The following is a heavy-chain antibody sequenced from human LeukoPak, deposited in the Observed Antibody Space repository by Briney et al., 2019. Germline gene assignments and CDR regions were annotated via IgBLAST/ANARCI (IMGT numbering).Heavy chain of an antibody. Sequence: GGSLRLSCAASGFTFSSYWMDWVRQAPGKGLVWVSRIASDGSSTTYADSVKGRFSISRDNAKNTLYLQMNSLRVEDTAEYYCARGRPHGNDYWGQGTLVTVSS. V-gene: IGHV3-74*01. J-gene: IGHJ4*02. CDR1: GFTFSSYW. D-gene: IGHD4-23*01. CDR3: ARGRPHGNDY. CDR2: IASDGSST.